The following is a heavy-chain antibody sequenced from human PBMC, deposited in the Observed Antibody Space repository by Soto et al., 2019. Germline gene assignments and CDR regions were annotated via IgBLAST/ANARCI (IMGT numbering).Heavy chain of an antibody. CDR1: GVSFSDYS. Sequence: GGSLRLSCVVSGVSFSDYSMNWVRQAPGKGLEWVSLITGNSEYKYYAGSVKGRFTVSRDNAKNSLYLQMNSLTVEDTAVYYCARSGELLQTFDSWGQGTLVTVPQ. CDR3: ARSGELLQTFDS. J-gene: IGHJ4*02. D-gene: IGHD1-26*01. V-gene: IGHV3-21*06. CDR2: ITGNSEYK.